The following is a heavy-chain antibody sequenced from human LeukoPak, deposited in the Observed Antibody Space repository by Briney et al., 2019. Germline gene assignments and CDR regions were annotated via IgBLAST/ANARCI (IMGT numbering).Heavy chain of an antibody. CDR2: INSDGSST. CDR1: GFTFSSYW. Sequence: GGSLRLSCAASGFTFSSYWMHWVRQAPGKGLAWVSRINSDGSSTSYADSVKGRFTISRDNAKNTLYLQMNSLRAEDTAVYYCARGGGRYCSSTSCYVAYWGQGTLVTVSS. CDR3: ARGGGRYCSSTSCYVAY. J-gene: IGHJ4*02. D-gene: IGHD2-2*01. V-gene: IGHV3-74*01.